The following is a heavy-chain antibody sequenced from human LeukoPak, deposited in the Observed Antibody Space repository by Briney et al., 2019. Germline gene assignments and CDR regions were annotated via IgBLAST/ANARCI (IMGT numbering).Heavy chain of an antibody. J-gene: IGHJ6*03. CDR2: IRYDGNNK. Sequence: GGSLRLSCAASGFTFRSYGMHWVRQAPGKGLEWVAFIRYDGNNKYYADSVKGRFTIFRDNSRNTLYLQMNSLRTEDTAVYYCAKDRCSNGIGCYYYYMDVWGKGTTVTISS. CDR3: AKDRCSNGIGCYYYYMDV. CDR1: GFTFRSYG. V-gene: IGHV3-30*02. D-gene: IGHD2-8*01.